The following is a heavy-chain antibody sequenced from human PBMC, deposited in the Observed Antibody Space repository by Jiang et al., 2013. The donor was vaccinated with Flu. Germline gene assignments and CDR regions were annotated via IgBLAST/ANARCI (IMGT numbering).Heavy chain of an antibody. CDR3: VRQVAFYGEWFFDY. Sequence: THFWVWIRQPPGKGLEWIWEFEIHGGHFTISRPSTSRLTISVDTSKSQFSLKLSSVTAADTAVYYCVRQVAFYGEWFFDYWGQGTLVTVSS. CDR1: THF. D-gene: IGHD4-17*01. J-gene: IGHJ4*02. V-gene: IGHV4-39*01. CDR2: EIHGGH.